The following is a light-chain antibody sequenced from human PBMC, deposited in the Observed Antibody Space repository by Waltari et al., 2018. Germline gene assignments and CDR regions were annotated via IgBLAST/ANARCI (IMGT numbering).Light chain of an antibody. CDR1: SSDVGGYNH. J-gene: IGLJ3*02. Sequence: QSALTQPRSVSGSPGQSVTISCTGTSSDVGGYNHVSWYQQHPGKAPKLMIYDVSKRPSGVPDRFSGSKSGNTASLTISGLQAEDEADYYCCSYAGSYGVFGGGTKLTVL. CDR3: CSYAGSYGV. V-gene: IGLV2-11*01. CDR2: DVS.